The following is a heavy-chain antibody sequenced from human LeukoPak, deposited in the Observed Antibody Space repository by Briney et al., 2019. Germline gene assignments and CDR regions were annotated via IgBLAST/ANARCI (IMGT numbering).Heavy chain of an antibody. J-gene: IGHJ4*02. CDR3: ARFYYDILTGYSPLDY. Sequence: PSETQSLTCTVSGDSISSYYWSWIRQPPGKGLEWIGYIYYSGSTNFNPSLKSRVTISVDTSKNQFSLKLSSVTAADTAVYYCARFYYDILTGYSPLDYWGQGTLVTVSS. V-gene: IGHV4-59*01. D-gene: IGHD3-9*01. CDR1: GDSISSYY. CDR2: IYYSGST.